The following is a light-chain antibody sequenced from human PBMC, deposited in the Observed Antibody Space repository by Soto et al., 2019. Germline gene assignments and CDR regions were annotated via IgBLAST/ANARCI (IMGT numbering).Light chain of an antibody. Sequence: EIVLTQSPGTLSLSPGERATLSCRASQSVISNYLAWYQQKPGQPPRLLIYGASIRATGVPDRFSGSGSGTDFSLTINRLEPEDFAVYFCQHYVNSPLTFGQGTKVEVK. V-gene: IGKV3-20*01. J-gene: IGKJ1*01. CDR2: GAS. CDR1: QSVISNY. CDR3: QHYVNSPLT.